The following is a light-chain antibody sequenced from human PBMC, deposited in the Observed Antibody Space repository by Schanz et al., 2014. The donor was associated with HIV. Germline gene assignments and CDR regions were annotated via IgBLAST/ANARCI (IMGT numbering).Light chain of an antibody. CDR1: QSVNYN. CDR3: QQYGSSPAWT. V-gene: IGKV3-20*01. Sequence: ETMMTQSPATLSVSPGERATLSCRASQSVNYNLAWFQQKPGQSPRLLIYGASSRATGIPDRFSGSGSGTDFTLTISRLEPEDFAVYYCQQYGSSPAWTFGQGTKVEIK. J-gene: IGKJ1*01. CDR2: GAS.